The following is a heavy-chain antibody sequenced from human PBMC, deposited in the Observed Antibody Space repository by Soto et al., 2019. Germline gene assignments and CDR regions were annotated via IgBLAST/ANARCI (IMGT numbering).Heavy chain of an antibody. J-gene: IGHJ6*02. CDR1: GGSFSSNY. CDR2: TYYTGDT. CDR3: ARTYGAWYGLDV. Sequence: SETLSPTCMALGGSFSSNYWSWFRQPPGKRQDGICHTYYTGDTDYNPSLKSRITMSVDTPRRQCSLRLSSVTAAGTAGYYIARTYGAWYGLDVWGQGTTVTVSS. D-gene: IGHD3-10*01. V-gene: IGHV4-59*01.